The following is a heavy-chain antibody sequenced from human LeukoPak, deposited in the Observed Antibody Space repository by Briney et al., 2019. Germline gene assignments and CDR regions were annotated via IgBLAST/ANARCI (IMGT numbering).Heavy chain of an antibody. V-gene: IGHV3-21*01. J-gene: IGHJ4*02. CDR2: ISSSSSYI. CDR3: AREKVPAELDY. D-gene: IGHD2-2*01. CDR1: GFTFSGYS. Sequence: GGSLRLSCAASGFTFSGYSMNWVRQAPGKGLEWVSSISSSSSYIYYADSVKGRFTISRDNAKNSLYLQMNSLRAEDTAVYYCAREKVPAELDYWGQGTLVTVSS.